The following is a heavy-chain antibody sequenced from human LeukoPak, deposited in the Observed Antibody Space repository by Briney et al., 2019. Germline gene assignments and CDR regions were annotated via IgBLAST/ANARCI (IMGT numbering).Heavy chain of an antibody. CDR3: TRRLDD. J-gene: IGHJ4*02. CDR1: GFSFNSDW. Sequence: GGSLRLSCAASGFSFNSDWMDWVRQAPGKGLEWVANIKHDGSEKNCLDSVKGRFTISRDNAQNSLYLQMNGLRVEDSAVYYCTRRLDDWGQGTLVTVSS. V-gene: IGHV3-7*01. D-gene: IGHD3-16*01. CDR2: IKHDGSEK.